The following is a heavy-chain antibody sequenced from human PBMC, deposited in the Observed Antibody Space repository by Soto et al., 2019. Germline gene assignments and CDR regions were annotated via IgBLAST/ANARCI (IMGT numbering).Heavy chain of an antibody. CDR3: AIYFSGYCSGASCYPAAINI. V-gene: IGHV1-3*01. CDR1: AYTFTSYA. Sequence: ASVKVSCKPSAYTFTSYAMHWVRQAPGQRLEWMGWLNAGNGNTKYSQKFQGRVTITRHTSASAAYVGPRGRRCEAPAWSSCAIYFSGYCSGASCYPAAINIWGQATMLTVSS. J-gene: IGHJ3*02. CDR2: LNAGNGNT. D-gene: IGHD2-15*01.